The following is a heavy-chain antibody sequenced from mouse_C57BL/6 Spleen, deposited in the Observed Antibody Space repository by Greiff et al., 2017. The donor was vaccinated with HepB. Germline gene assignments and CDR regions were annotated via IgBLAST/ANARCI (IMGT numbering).Heavy chain of an antibody. CDR3: TRESITTVVAPHYYAMDY. V-gene: IGHV5-9-1*02. CDR2: ISSGGDYI. CDR1: GFTFSSYA. D-gene: IGHD1-1*01. Sequence: EVQLVESGEGLVKPGGSLKLSCAASGFTFSSYAMSWVRQTPEKRLEWVAYISSGGDYIYYADTVKGRFTISRDNARNTLYLQMSSLKSEDTAMYYCTRESITTVVAPHYYAMDYWGQGTSVTVSS. J-gene: IGHJ4*01.